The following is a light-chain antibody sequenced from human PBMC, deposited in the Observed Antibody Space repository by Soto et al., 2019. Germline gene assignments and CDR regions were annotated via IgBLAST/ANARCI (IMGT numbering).Light chain of an antibody. Sequence: KQAAGAVSLTPRERATISCRASQSVATNLAWYQQRPGQAPRLLIYGASKRAIGLPARFSGSGSGTEFTLTITSLQSEDFAVYYCQQYNNWPQPFGQVTKVDI. J-gene: IGKJ1*01. CDR1: QSVATN. CDR3: QQYNNWPQP. V-gene: IGKV3-15*01. CDR2: GAS.